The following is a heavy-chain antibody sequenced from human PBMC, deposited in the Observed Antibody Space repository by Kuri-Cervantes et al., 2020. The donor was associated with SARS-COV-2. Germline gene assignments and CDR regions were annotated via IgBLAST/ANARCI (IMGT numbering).Heavy chain of an antibody. D-gene: IGHD3-22*01. CDR2: IYHSGST. CDR3: ARGRYYYDSSGYYYVPTGDV. Sequence: GSLRLSCTVSGYSISSGYYWGWIRQPPGKGLEWIGSIYHSGSTYYNPSLKSRVTISVDRSKNQFSLKLSSVTAADAAVYYCARGRYYYDSSGYYYVPTGDVWGKGTTVTVSS. J-gene: IGHJ6*04. CDR1: GYSISSGYY. V-gene: IGHV4-38-2*02.